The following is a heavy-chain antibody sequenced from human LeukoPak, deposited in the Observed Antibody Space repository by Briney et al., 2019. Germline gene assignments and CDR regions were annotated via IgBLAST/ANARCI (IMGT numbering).Heavy chain of an antibody. CDR1: GFTFSSYT. V-gene: IGHV3-23*01. CDR3: AKDGSSGWYDY. D-gene: IGHD6-19*01. Sequence: PGGSLRLSCTASGFTFSSYTMSWVRQAPGKGLKWVSTITTGGPNTYYADSVKGRFTISRDNSKNTLYLQMNSLRAEDTAVYYCAKDGSSGWYDYWGQGTLVTVSS. CDR2: ITTGGPNT. J-gene: IGHJ4*02.